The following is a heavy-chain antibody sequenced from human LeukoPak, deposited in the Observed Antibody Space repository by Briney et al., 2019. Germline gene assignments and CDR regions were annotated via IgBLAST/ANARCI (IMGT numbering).Heavy chain of an antibody. D-gene: IGHD6-13*01. Sequence: SETLSLTCTVSGGSISSGSYYWSWIRQPAGKGLEWIGRIYTSGSTNYNPSLKSRVTISVDTSKNQFSLKLSSVTAADTAVYYCARSSLSIAAAGTIYWYFDLWGRGTLVTVSS. CDR1: GGSISSGSYY. CDR2: IYTSGST. CDR3: ARSSLSIAAAGTIYWYFDL. V-gene: IGHV4-61*02. J-gene: IGHJ2*01.